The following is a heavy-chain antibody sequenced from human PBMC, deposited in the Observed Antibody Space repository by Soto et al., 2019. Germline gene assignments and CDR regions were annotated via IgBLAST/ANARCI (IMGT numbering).Heavy chain of an antibody. D-gene: IGHD4-4*01. CDR2: ISWSGGII. V-gene: IGHV3-9*01. CDR3: AKDKLNSNYEYYFDL. CDR1: GFTLRNYA. J-gene: IGHJ4*02. Sequence: EVRLVESGGGLVQPGGSLRLSCAVSGFTLRNYAMHWVRQAPGKGLEWVSGISWSGGIIGYADSVKGRFTISRDNAKNSLYLEMNSLRAEDTALYYCAKDKLNSNYEYYFDLWGQGTLVTVSS.